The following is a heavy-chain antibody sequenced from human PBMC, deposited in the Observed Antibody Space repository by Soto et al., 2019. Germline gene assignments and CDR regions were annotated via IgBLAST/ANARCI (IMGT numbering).Heavy chain of an antibody. CDR2: ISSSSSTI. D-gene: IGHD6-6*01. CDR1: GFTFSSYS. Sequence: EVQLVESGGGLVQPGGSLRLSCAASGFTFSSYSMNWVRQAPGKGLEWVSYISSSSSTIYYADSVKGRFTISRDNAKNSLYLQMNSLRAEDTAVDDCARDMAALTFDYWGQGTLVTVSS. J-gene: IGHJ4*02. V-gene: IGHV3-48*01. CDR3: ARDMAALTFDY.